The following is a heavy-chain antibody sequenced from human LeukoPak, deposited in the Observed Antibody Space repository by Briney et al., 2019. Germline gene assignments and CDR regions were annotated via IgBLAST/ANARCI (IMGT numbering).Heavy chain of an antibody. V-gene: IGHV3-74*01. J-gene: IGHJ3*02. CDR2: INSDGSST. CDR3: AKAEQQLSYTYDAFDI. Sequence: GGSLRLSCAASGFTFSSYWMHWVRQAPGKGLVWVSRINSDGSSTSYADSVKGRFTISRDNSKNSLFLQMNTLRTEDTALYYCAKAEQQLSYTYDAFDIWGQGTMVTVSS. CDR1: GFTFSSYW. D-gene: IGHD6-13*01.